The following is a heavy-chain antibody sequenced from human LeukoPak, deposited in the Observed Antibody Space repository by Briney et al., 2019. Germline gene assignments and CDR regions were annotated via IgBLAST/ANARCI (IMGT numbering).Heavy chain of an antibody. V-gene: IGHV3-23*01. D-gene: IGHD2-2*01. CDR3: AKAWWGVPAAHDY. CDR2: ISGSGGST. J-gene: IGHJ4*02. CDR1: GFTFSSYA. Sequence: GGSLRLSCAASGFTFSSYAMSWVRQAPGKGVEWVSGISGSGGSTYYADSVKGRFTISRDNSKNTLYLQMNSLRAEDTAGYYCAKAWWGVPAAHDYWGQGTLVTVSS.